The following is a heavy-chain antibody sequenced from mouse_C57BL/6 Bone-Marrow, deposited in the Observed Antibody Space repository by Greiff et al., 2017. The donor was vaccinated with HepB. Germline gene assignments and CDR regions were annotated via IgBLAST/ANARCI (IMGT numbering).Heavy chain of an antibody. CDR3: ARRKVLTCFFAY. V-gene: IGHV1-81*01. CDR1: GYTFTSYG. J-gene: IGHJ3*01. Sequence: VQLQQSGAELARPGASVKLSCKASGYTFTSYGISWVKQRTGQGLEWIGEIYPRSGNTYYNEKFKGKATLTADKSSSTAYMELRSLTSEDSAVYFWARRKVLTCFFAYWGQGTLVTVSA. D-gene: IGHD4-1*01. CDR2: IYPRSGNT.